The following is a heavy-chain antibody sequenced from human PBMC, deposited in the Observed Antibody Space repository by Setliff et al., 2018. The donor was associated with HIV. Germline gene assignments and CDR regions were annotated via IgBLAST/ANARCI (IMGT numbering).Heavy chain of an antibody. CDR1: GGSITRTPYY. Sequence: SETLSLTCTVSGGSITRTPYYWGWLRQPPGKGLEWIGSIHHSGTAYDNPSLKSRVTISVDPSKNQILLRLSSVTAADTAVYYCLRHPYGVRRGQLFWGQGALVTVSS. V-gene: IGHV4-39*01. CDR2: IHHSGTA. J-gene: IGHJ4*02. CDR3: LRHPYGVRRGQLF. D-gene: IGHD3-3*01.